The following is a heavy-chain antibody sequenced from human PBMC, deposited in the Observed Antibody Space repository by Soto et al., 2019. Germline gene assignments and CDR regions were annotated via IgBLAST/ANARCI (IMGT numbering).Heavy chain of an antibody. CDR2: IYHSGST. D-gene: IGHD2-2*01. CDR1: GGCISSSNW. CDR3: ARVDASYYYGMDV. Sequence: QVQLQESGPGLVKPAGTLSLTCAVSGGCISSSNWWSWVRQPPGKGLEWIGEIYHSGSTNYNPSLKSRVTISVDKSKNQFSLKLSSVSAADTAVYYCARVDASYYYGMDVWGQGTTVTVSS. V-gene: IGHV4-4*02. J-gene: IGHJ6*02.